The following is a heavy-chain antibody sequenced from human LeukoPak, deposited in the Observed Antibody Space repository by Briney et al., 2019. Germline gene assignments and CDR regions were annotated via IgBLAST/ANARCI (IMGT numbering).Heavy chain of an antibody. CDR3: AKFLAPSHR. Sequence: GGSLRLSCAASGFSFNSAAMTWVRQAPGKGLEWVSLVSSSGANSYYADSVKGRFTISRDNTKNTLYLQMDSLRAEDTALYHCAKFLAPSHRWGQGTLVTVSS. V-gene: IGHV3-23*01. CDR2: VSSSGANS. D-gene: IGHD6-6*01. CDR1: GFSFNSAA. J-gene: IGHJ1*01.